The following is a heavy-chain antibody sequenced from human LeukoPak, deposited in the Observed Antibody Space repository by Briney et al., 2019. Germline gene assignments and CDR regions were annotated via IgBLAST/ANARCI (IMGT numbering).Heavy chain of an antibody. Sequence: GGSLRLSCAASGFTFRNYWMSWVRQAPGKGLEWVANIKQDGSEKYYVDSVKGRFIISRDNAKNSLYLQLNSLRAEDTAVYYCAKDIAPRLGSSFLMDVWGKGTTVTVSS. CDR1: GFTFRNYW. V-gene: IGHV3-7*01. D-gene: IGHD6-13*01. CDR3: AKDIAPRLGSSFLMDV. J-gene: IGHJ6*04. CDR2: IKQDGSEK.